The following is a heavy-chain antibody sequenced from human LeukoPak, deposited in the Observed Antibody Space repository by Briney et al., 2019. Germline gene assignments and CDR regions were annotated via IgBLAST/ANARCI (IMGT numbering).Heavy chain of an antibody. CDR3: AREYYYDSSGYYYRPGWFDP. V-gene: IGHV4-39*07. Sequence: SETLSLTCTVSGGSISSSSYYWGWIRQPPGKGLEWIGSIYYSGSTYYNPSLKSRVTISVDTSKNQFSLKLSSVTAADTAVYYCAREYYYDSSGYYYRPGWFDPWGQGTLVTVSS. CDR1: GGSISSSSYY. D-gene: IGHD3-22*01. J-gene: IGHJ5*02. CDR2: IYYSGST.